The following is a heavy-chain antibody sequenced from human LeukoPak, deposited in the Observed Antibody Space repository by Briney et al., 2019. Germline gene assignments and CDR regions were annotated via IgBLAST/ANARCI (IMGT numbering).Heavy chain of an antibody. CDR2: INQDGTGQ. CDR1: GFTFTSFY. V-gene: IGHV3-7*01. D-gene: IGHD2-21*02. Sequence: GGSLRLSCVASGFTFTSFYMSWVRQAPGKGLEWVAQINQDGTGQFYVDSVRGRFTASRDNAKTSVHLQMDSLSAEDTGVYYCAREQWWRLDYWGQGTLVTVSS. CDR3: AREQWWRLDY. J-gene: IGHJ4*02.